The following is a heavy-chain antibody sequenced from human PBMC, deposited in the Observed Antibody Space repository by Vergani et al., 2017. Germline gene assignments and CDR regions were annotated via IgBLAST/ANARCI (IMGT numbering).Heavy chain of an antibody. CDR3: AKHFRGWGIDY. CDR1: GFSFSSYG. V-gene: IGHV3-30*02. CDR2: IQYDASDP. Sequence: QVQLVESGGGVVQPGGSRRLSCAASGFSFSSYGMHWVRQVPGKGLEWVAYIQYDASDPNYADSVKGRFTVSRDSSKNTLFLQMNSLRPEDTAVYYCAKHFRGWGIDYWGQGTQVIVSS. D-gene: IGHD3-16*01. J-gene: IGHJ4*02.